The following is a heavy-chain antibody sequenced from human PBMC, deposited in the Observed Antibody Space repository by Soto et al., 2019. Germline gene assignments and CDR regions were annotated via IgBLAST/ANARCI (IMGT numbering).Heavy chain of an antibody. J-gene: IGHJ4*02. V-gene: IGHV3-21*01. D-gene: IGHD3-22*01. CDR3: ARLTSSDSSGYYCY. CDR1: GFTFSSYS. Sequence: EVQLVESGGGLVKPGGSLRLSCAASGFTFSSYSMNWVRQAPGKGLEWVSSISSSSSYIYYADSVKGRFTISRDNANNSLYLQMNSLRAEDTAVYDCARLTSSDSSGYYCYWGQGTLVTVSS. CDR2: ISSSSSYI.